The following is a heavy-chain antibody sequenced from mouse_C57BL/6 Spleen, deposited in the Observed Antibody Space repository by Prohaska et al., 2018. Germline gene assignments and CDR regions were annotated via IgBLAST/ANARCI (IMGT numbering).Heavy chain of an antibody. J-gene: IGHJ4*01. CDR3: ARRTIHYDAMDY. V-gene: IGHV1-62-3*01. D-gene: IGHD1-1*02. CDR2: IEPNSGCT. CDR1: GYTFTSYW. Sequence: QVQLQQPGAELVKPGASVKLSCKASGYTFTSYWMNWVKQRHGRSLEWIGRIEPNSGCTNDNEKFKSKATLTVDTSSSTAYMQLSSLTSEDSAVYYCARRTIHYDAMDYWGQGTSVTVSS.